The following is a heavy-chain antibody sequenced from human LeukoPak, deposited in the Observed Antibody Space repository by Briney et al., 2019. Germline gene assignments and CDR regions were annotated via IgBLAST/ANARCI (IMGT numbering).Heavy chain of an antibody. V-gene: IGHV3-23*01. CDR3: AKDIVVVPAAILVGAGAFDY. CDR1: GFTFSSYA. D-gene: IGHD2-2*01. J-gene: IGHJ4*02. CDR2: ISGSGGST. Sequence: GGSLRLSCAASGFTFSSYAMSWVRQAPGKGLEWVSAISGSGGSTYYADSVKGRFTISRDNSKNTLYLQMNSLRAEDTAVYYCAKDIVVVPAAILVGAGAFDYWGQGTLVTVSS.